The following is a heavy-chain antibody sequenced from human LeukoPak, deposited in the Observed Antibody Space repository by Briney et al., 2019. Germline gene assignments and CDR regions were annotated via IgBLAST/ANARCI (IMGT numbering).Heavy chain of an antibody. CDR2: ISAYNGNT. CDR3: ARDSDCSSTSCYGAFDI. Sequence: GASVKVSCKASGYTFTSYGISWLRQAPGQGLEWMGWISAYNGNTNYAQKLQGRVTMTTDTSTSTAYMELRSLRSDDTAVYYCARDSDCSSTSCYGAFDIWGQGTMVTVSS. J-gene: IGHJ3*02. D-gene: IGHD2-2*01. V-gene: IGHV1-18*01. CDR1: GYTFTSYG.